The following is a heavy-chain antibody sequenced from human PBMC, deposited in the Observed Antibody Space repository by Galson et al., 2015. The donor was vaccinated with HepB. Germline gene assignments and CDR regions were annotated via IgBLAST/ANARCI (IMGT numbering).Heavy chain of an antibody. D-gene: IGHD6-19*01. CDR3: AREQVAVADFDAYYLDY. J-gene: IGHJ4*02. V-gene: IGHV6-1*01. CDR2: TYYRSKWYN. CDR1: GDSVSSNSAA. Sequence: CAISGDSVSSNSAAWNWIRQSPSRGLEWLGRTYYRSKWYNDYAVSVKSRITINPDTSKNQFSLQLNSVTPEDTAVYYCAREQVAVADFDAYYLDYWGQGTLVTVSS.